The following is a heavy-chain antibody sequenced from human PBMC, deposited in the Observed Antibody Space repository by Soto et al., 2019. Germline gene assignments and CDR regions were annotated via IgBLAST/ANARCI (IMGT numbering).Heavy chain of an antibody. Sequence: SETLSLTCAVYGGSFSGYYWSWIRQPPGKGLEWIGEINHSGSTNYNPSLKSRVTISVDTSKNQFSLKLSSVTAADTAVYYCARGRYSSSWYEVYYYYGMDVWGQGTTVTVSS. V-gene: IGHV4-34*01. CDR2: INHSGST. CDR3: ARGRYSSSWYEVYYYYGMDV. CDR1: GGSFSGYY. D-gene: IGHD6-13*01. J-gene: IGHJ6*02.